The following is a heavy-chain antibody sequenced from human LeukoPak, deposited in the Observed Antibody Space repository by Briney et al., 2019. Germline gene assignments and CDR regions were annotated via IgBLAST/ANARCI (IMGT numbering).Heavy chain of an antibody. J-gene: IGHJ4*02. V-gene: IGHV1-18*01. CDR2: ISAYNGNT. Sequence: ASVKVSCKASGYTFTSYGISWVRQAPGQGLEWMGWISAYNGNTNYAQKFQGRVTMTRDTSTTTAYMELRSLRSDDTAVYHCARGDDILTCYFRGFDSWGQGTLVTVSS. CDR3: ARGDDILTCYFRGFDS. D-gene: IGHD3-9*01. CDR1: GYTFTSYG.